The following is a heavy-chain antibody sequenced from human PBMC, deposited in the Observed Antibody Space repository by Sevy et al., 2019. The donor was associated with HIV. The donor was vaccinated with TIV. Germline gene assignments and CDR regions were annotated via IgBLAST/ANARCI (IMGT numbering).Heavy chain of an antibody. D-gene: IGHD7-27*01. Sequence: SETLSLTCAVYGGSFSGYYWSWIRQPPGKGLEWIGEINHSGSTNYNPSLKSRVTKSVDTSKNQFSLKLSSVTAADTAVYYCARGGDRDYFDYWGQGTLVTVSS. V-gene: IGHV4-34*01. CDR3: ARGGDRDYFDY. J-gene: IGHJ4*02. CDR2: INHSGST. CDR1: GGSFSGYY.